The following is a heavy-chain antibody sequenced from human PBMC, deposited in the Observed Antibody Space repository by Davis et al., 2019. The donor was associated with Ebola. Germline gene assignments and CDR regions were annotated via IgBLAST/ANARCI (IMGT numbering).Heavy chain of an antibody. J-gene: IGHJ6*04. CDR1: GYSFTSYW. V-gene: IGHV5-51*01. CDR2: IYPGDSDT. Sequence: GESLKISCKGSGYSFTSYWIGWVRQMPGKGLEWMGIIYPGDSDTRYSPSFQGQVTISADKSISTAYLQWSSLKASDTAMYYCARQGGYYGSGSVVALNDYYGMDVWGKGTTVTVS. D-gene: IGHD3-10*01. CDR3: ARQGGYYGSGSVVALNDYYGMDV.